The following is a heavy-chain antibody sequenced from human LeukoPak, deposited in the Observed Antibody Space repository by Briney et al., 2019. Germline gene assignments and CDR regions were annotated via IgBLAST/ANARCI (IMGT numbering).Heavy chain of an antibody. CDR2: INSGGTT. V-gene: IGHV3-66*01. D-gene: IGHD2/OR15-2a*01. J-gene: IGHJ6*02. CDR1: GVSVSSTN. Sequence: PGGSLRLSCGASGVSVSSTNENSVRQAPGKGLEWVSLINSGGTTYYPDSVKGRLTIARDNSKNTLFLQMNSLRAEGTAVYYCATDYYCNSLCYYYCLCVWGQGTTVTVSS. CDR3: ATDYYCNSLCYYYCLCV.